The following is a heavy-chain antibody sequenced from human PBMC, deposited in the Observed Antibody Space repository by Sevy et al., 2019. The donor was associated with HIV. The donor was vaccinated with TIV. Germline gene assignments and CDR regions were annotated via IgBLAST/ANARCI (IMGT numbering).Heavy chain of an antibody. Sequence: ASVKVSCKASVYTLTDYYLHWMRQAPGQGLEWMGWMNPDSGGPFYPPKFQGRVTLTRDTSIRKAYMDLSRLKANDTAVYYWVGDDRDGYFEYWGQGTLVTVSS. CDR2: MNPDSGGP. J-gene: IGHJ4*02. V-gene: IGHV1-2*02. CDR3: VGDDRDGYFEY. CDR1: VYTLTDYY.